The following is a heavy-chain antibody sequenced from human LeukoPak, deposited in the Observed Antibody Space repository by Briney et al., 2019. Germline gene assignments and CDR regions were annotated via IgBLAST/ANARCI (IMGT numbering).Heavy chain of an antibody. J-gene: IGHJ4*02. CDR3: AKARPRVRGSYYFDY. V-gene: IGHV3-30*02. D-gene: IGHD3-10*01. CDR2: IRYDGSNK. CDR1: GFTFSSYG. Sequence: PGGSLRLSCAASGFTFSSYGMHWVRQAPGKGLEWVAFIRYDGSNKYYADSVKGRFTISRDNSKNTLYLQMNSLRAEDTAVYYCAKARPRVRGSYYFDYWGQGTLVTVSS.